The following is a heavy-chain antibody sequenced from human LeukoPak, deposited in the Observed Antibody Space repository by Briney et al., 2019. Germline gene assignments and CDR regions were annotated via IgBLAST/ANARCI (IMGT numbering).Heavy chain of an antibody. CDR1: GYTFTSYG. CDR2: ISAYNGNT. D-gene: IGHD6-19*01. CDR3: ARDLKGAWYSSGWYPYFDY. V-gene: IGHV1-18*01. Sequence: ASVQVSCQASGYTFTSYGISWVRPAPAQGLEWMGWISAYNGNTNYAKMLQGRVTMTTDTSTSTAYMELRSLRSDDTAVYYCARDLKGAWYSSGWYPYFDYWGQGTLVTVSS. J-gene: IGHJ4*02.